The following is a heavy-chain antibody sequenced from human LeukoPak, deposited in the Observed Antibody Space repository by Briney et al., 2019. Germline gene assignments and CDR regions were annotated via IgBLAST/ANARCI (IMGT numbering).Heavy chain of an antibody. V-gene: IGHV3-43*01. CDR2: ISWDGYST. CDR3: AKDHLRGYSYGYFDY. J-gene: IGHJ4*02. Sequence: GGSLRLSCAASGFSFDDYTMHWVRQAPGKGLEWVSLISWDGYSTFYADSVKGRFTISRDNSKISLYLQMNSLRTEDTALYYCAKDHLRGYSYGYFDYWGQGTLVTVSS. CDR1: GFSFDDYT. D-gene: IGHD5-18*01.